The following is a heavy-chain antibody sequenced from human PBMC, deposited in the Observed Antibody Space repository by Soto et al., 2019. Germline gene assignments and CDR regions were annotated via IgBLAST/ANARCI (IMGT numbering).Heavy chain of an antibody. CDR3: ARMGIAVAGSNWFDP. CDR1: GGSISSYY. V-gene: IGHV4-59*08. J-gene: IGHJ5*02. Sequence: QVQLQESGPGLVKPSETLSLTCTVSGGSISSYYWSWIRQPPGKGLEWIGYIYYSGSTNYNPSLQGRVTISVDTSKTQFSLKLSSVTAADTAVYYCARMGIAVAGSNWFDPWGQGTLVTVSS. CDR2: IYYSGST. D-gene: IGHD6-19*01.